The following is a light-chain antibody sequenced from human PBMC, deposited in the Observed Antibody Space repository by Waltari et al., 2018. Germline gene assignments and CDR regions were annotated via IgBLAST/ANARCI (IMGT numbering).Light chain of an antibody. Sequence: IVLTQSPGTLSLSPGDRATLSCRASQTIPPNYLALYQQKPDQAPSLLIYGAFSRAAGIPDRFRGSGSGTDFTLTISRLEPEDFAVYYCQQYDSSPLFTFGPGTKVDI. J-gene: IGKJ3*01. CDR1: QTIPPNY. CDR2: GAF. CDR3: QQYDSSPLFT. V-gene: IGKV3-20*01.